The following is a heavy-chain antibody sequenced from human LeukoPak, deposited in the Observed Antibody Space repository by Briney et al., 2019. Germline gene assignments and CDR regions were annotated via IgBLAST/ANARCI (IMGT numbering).Heavy chain of an antibody. V-gene: IGHV3-74*01. J-gene: IGHJ4*02. CDR1: GFTFSSYW. CDR3: AKEDRRESSGFADY. Sequence: PGGSLRLSCAASGFTFSSYWMHWARQVPGKGLVWVAYISNDGRKTTYADSGKGRFTISRDNSKNTLYLQMNSLSADDTAVYYCAKEDRRESSGFADYWGQGTLVTVSS. CDR2: ISNDGRKT. D-gene: IGHD6-19*01.